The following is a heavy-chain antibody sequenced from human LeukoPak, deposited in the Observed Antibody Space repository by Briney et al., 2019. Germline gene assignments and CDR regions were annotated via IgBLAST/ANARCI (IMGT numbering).Heavy chain of an antibody. CDR3: ARCGGCYHGSYYFDY. D-gene: IGHD2-8*02. Sequence: PGGSLRLSCAASGFTFSSYWMSWVRQAPGKGLEWVANIKQDGSEKYYVDSVKGRFTISRDNAKNSLYLQMNSLRAEDTAVYYCARCGGCYHGSYYFDYWGQGTLVTVSS. CDR2: IKQDGSEK. CDR1: GFTFSSYW. V-gene: IGHV3-7*01. J-gene: IGHJ4*02.